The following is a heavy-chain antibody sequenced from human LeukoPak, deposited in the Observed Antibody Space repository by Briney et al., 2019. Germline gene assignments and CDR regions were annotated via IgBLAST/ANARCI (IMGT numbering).Heavy chain of an antibody. CDR3: ARRCSGGSCSASPIDY. CDR2: IYPGDSDT. V-gene: IGHV5-51*01. J-gene: IGHJ4*02. D-gene: IGHD2-15*01. CDR1: GYSFTSYW. Sequence: GESLKISCKGSGYSFTSYWIAWVRQMPGRGLEWMGIIYPGDSDTRYSPSFQGQVIISADKSISTAYLQWSSLKASDTAMYYCARRCSGGSCSASPIDYWGQGTLVTVSS.